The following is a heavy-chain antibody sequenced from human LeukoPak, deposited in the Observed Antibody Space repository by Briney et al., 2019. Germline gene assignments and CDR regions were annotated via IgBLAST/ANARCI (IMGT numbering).Heavy chain of an antibody. CDR3: ARGNPPRYGDYVGWFDP. Sequence: ASVKVSCKASGYTFTSYGISWVRQAPGQGFEWMGWISAYNGNTNYAQKLQGRVTMTTDTSTSTAYMELRSLRSDDTAVYYCARGNPPRYGDYVGWFDPWGQGTLVTVPS. D-gene: IGHD4-17*01. J-gene: IGHJ5*02. CDR2: ISAYNGNT. CDR1: GYTFTSYG. V-gene: IGHV1-18*01.